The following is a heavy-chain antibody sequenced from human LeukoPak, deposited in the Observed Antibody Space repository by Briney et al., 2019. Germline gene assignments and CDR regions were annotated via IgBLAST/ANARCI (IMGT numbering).Heavy chain of an antibody. CDR2: ISGTSTYI. Sequence: PSETLSLTCAVYGGSFSGYYWSWIRQAPGKGLEWVSSISGTSTYIYYSDTLKGRFTVSRDNAKNSLYLQMNSLRAEDTAVYYCAWGPRGYTFGLDDFWGQGTLVTVSS. D-gene: IGHD5-18*01. CDR1: GGSFSGYY. J-gene: IGHJ4*02. V-gene: IGHV3-21*01. CDR3: AWGPRGYTFGLDDF.